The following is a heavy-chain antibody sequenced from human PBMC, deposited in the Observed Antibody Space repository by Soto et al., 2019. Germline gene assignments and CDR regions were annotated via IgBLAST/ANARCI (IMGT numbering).Heavy chain of an antibody. CDR2: ISAFNGNT. V-gene: IGHV1-18*01. CDR3: ARTQNVGAIDYYDSSGYYWSFDY. CDR1: GYTFTSYG. J-gene: IGHJ4*02. Sequence: ASLKVSCKASGYTFTSYGISWVRQAPGQGLEWMGWISAFNGNTNYAQKLQGRVTMTTDTSTSTAYMELRSLRSDDTAVYYCARTQNVGAIDYYDSSGYYWSFDYWGQGTLVTVSS. D-gene: IGHD3-22*01.